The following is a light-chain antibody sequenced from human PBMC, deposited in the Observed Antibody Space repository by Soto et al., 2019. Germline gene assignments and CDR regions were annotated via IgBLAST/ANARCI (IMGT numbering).Light chain of an antibody. V-gene: IGLV1-44*01. CDR3: AAWDGSLNVVL. J-gene: IGLJ2*01. CDR1: SSNIGTNT. CDR2: NTN. Sequence: QSVLTQPPSASGTPGQRAAISCSGSSSNIGTNTVNWYQQLPGSAPQLLIYNTNQRPSGVPGRFSGSKSGASASLAISGLQSEDEADYYCAAWDGSLNVVLFGGRTQLTVL.